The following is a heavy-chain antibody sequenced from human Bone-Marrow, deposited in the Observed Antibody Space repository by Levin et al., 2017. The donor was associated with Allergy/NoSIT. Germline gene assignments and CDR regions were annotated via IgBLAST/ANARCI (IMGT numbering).Heavy chain of an antibody. J-gene: IGHJ4*02. CDR3: ARHRKQLWPPTASFDY. CDR1: EYDFDTYW. Sequence: GGSLRLSCKGSEYDFDTYWIGWVRQMSGNGLEWMGTIYPGDSDSTYSPAFEGHVTFSVDKSTTTAYLEWRSLKASDTALYFCARHRKQLWPPTASFDYWGQGTLVTVSS. CDR2: IYPGDSDS. D-gene: IGHD5-24*01. V-gene: IGHV5-51*01.